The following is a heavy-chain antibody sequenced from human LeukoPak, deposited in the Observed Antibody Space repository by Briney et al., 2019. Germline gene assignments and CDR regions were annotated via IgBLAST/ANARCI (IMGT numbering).Heavy chain of an antibody. Sequence: GGSLRLSCAASGFIFSTSAMSWVRQAPGKGLEWVSTISGSGASTYYADSVKGRFTISRDNSKNSLHLQMNSLRAEDTAVYYRARREVAAEISFGLDYWGQGTLVTVSS. CDR3: ARREVAAEISFGLDY. CDR1: GFIFSTSA. V-gene: IGHV3-23*01. CDR2: ISGSGAST. D-gene: IGHD2-15*01. J-gene: IGHJ4*02.